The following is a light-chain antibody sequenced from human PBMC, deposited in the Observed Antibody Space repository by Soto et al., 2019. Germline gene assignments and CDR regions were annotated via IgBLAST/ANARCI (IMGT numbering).Light chain of an antibody. Sequence: EIVLTQSPATLSLSPGERATLSCRASQSVSSYLAWYQQKPGQAPRLLIYDASNRATGIPARFSGSGSGTDFTLTISSLEPEDFAVYYCQQRSNWPITFGRGTLLEIK. CDR2: DAS. CDR3: QQRSNWPIT. J-gene: IGKJ5*01. V-gene: IGKV3-11*01. CDR1: QSVSSY.